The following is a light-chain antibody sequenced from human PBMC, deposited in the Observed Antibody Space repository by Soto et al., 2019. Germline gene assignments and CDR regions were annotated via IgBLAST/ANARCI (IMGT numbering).Light chain of an antibody. CDR3: QRYNNWPRT. V-gene: IGKV3-15*01. Sequence: EVVLTQSPATLSVSPVERATLSCRASQSVNSDLAWYHQIPGQAPRLLIYGASTRATGIPARFSGSGSGTEFTLTISSLQSEDFAVYYCQRYNNWPRTFGQGTKVDIK. J-gene: IGKJ1*01. CDR2: GAS. CDR1: QSVNSD.